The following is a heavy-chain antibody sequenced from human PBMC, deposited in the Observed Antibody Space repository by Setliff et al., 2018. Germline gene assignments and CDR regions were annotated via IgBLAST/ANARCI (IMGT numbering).Heavy chain of an antibody. V-gene: IGHV4-39*01. Sequence: SETLSLTCTLSGDSISRSTYYWGWIRQSPGKGLDWIGTVDRSGNTFYNPSLRSRVTISVDTSKNQISLKLTSVTAADTAVYYCARRDSTSYYGYSFDFWGRGTLVTVSS. D-gene: IGHD3-22*01. CDR2: VDRSGNT. J-gene: IGHJ4*02. CDR1: GDSISRSTYY. CDR3: ARRDSTSYYGYSFDF.